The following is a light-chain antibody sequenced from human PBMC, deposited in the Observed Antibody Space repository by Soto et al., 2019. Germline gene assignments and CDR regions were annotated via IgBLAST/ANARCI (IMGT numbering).Light chain of an antibody. CDR2: AAS. V-gene: IGKV1-39*01. J-gene: IGKJ5*01. CDR3: QQYDEHSIT. CDR1: QGISTY. Sequence: DIQMTQSPSSLSASVGDRVTITCRASQGISTYLNWYQQKPGKAPKLLIYAASSLQSGVPSRFSGSGSGTEFTLSISSLQPDDFGTYYCQQYDEHSITFGQGTRLEIK.